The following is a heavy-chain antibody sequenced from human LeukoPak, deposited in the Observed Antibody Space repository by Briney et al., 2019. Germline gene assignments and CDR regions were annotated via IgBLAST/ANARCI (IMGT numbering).Heavy chain of an antibody. V-gene: IGHV3-48*02. J-gene: IGHJ3*02. CDR2: ISSSSNAI. Sequence: GGSLRLSCAASGYSMNWVRQAPGKGLEWVSYISSSSNAIYYADSVKGRFTISRDNAKNSLYLQMNGLRDEDTAVYYCARDSLYGFDIWGQGKMVTVSS. CDR1: GYS. CDR3: ARDSLYGFDI.